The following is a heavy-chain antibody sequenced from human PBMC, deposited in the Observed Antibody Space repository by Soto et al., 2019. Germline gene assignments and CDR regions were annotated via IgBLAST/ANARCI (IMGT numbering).Heavy chain of an antibody. V-gene: IGHV4-4*07. J-gene: IGHJ5*02. D-gene: IGHD3-10*01. CDR1: GGSISKFY. Sequence: SETLSLTSSVSGGSISKFYWSWIRKTAGKGLEWMGRVYATGTTDYNPSLRSRVAMSVDISRKTFSLRLTSVTAADTGMYYCVRDGSKTLRDWFDPWGQGKLVTVSS. CDR2: VYATGTT. CDR3: VRDGSKTLRDWFDP.